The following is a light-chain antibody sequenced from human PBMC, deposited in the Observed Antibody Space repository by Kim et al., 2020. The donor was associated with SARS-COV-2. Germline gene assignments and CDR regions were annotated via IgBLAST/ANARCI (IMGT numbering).Light chain of an antibody. V-gene: IGKV1-39*01. CDR1: QSVGRY. CDR3: QQSFSSPFT. CDR2: NES. J-gene: IGKJ3*01. Sequence: AYVGDRVTITCRASQSVGRYLNWYQQKPGKAPKLVIYNESSLHRGVPSRFSGSGSGTDFTLTISSLQPEDFASYFCQQSFSSPFTFGPGTMVDIK.